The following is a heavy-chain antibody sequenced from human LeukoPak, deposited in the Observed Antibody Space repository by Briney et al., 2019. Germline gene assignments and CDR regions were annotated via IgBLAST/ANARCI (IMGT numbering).Heavy chain of an antibody. CDR1: GYTFNNYW. CDR2: IYPGNSET. Sequence: GESLKISCQASGYTFNNYWIGWVRQMPGKGLECMGIIYPGNSETKYSPSFRGQVIISADKSINTAYLQWSSLKDSDSAMCYCAKLGYCSADTCYSYFDSWGQGSLVTVSS. J-gene: IGHJ4*02. D-gene: IGHD2-15*01. CDR3: AKLGYCSADTCYSYFDS. V-gene: IGHV5-51*01.